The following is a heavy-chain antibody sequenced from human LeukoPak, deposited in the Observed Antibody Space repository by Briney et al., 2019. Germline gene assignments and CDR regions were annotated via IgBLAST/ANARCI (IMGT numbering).Heavy chain of an antibody. D-gene: IGHD3-22*01. CDR3: ARVLHKRMYDSTTYFPY. CDR2: ISSDSSTI. J-gene: IGHJ4*02. V-gene: IGHV3-48*01. CDR1: GFTFSSYS. Sequence: PGGSLRLSCAASGFTFSSYSMNWVRQAPGKGLKCISYISSDSSTIYYADSVKGRFTISRDNAKNSLYLQMNSLRAEDTAVYYCARVLHKRMYDSTTYFPYWGQGILVTVSS.